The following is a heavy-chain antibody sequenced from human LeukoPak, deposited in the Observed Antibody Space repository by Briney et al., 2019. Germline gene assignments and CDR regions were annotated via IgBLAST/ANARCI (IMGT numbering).Heavy chain of an antibody. CDR2: ISGSGGST. V-gene: IGHV3-23*01. CDR3: AKDGIRYCSSTSCYTYFDY. D-gene: IGHD2-2*02. J-gene: IGHJ4*02. CDR1: GFTFSSYV. Sequence: QTGGSLRLSCAASGFTFSSYVMSWVRQAPGKGLEWVSAISGSGGSTYYADSVKGRFTISRDNSKNTLYLQMNSLRAEDTAVYYCAKDGIRYCSSTSCYTYFDYWGQGTLVTVSS.